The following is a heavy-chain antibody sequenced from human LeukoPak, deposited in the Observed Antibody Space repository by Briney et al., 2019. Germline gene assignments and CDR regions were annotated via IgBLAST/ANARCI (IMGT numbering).Heavy chain of an antibody. V-gene: IGHV5-51*01. Sequence: GESLKISCKGSGYRFTSNWIGWVRQMPGKGLERMGIIYPGDSETRYSPSFQGQVTISADRSISTAYLQWNSLKASDTAMYYCAKQQGLYDAFDIWGQGTMVTVSS. J-gene: IGHJ3*02. CDR1: GYRFTSNW. CDR3: AKQQGLYDAFDI. CDR2: IYPGDSET.